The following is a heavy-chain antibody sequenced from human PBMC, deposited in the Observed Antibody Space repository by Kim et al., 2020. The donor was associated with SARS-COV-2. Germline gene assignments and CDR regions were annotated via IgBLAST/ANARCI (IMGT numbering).Heavy chain of an antibody. Sequence: YAQKFQGRVTITADESTSTAYMELSSLRSEDTAVYYCAGGDGSGSYFDYWGQGALVTVSS. CDR3: AGGDGSGSYFDY. V-gene: IGHV1-69*01. D-gene: IGHD1-26*01. J-gene: IGHJ4*02.